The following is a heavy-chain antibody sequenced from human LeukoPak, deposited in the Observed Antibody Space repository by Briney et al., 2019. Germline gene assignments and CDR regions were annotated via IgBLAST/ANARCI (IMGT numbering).Heavy chain of an antibody. CDR3: ATDTTTVYDSSGYYYQIGLDY. CDR1: GFTFSSYS. J-gene: IGHJ4*02. D-gene: IGHD3-22*01. CDR2: ISSSSSYI. Sequence: GGSLRLSCAASGFTFSSYSMNWVRQAPGKGLEWVSSISSSSSYIYYADSVKGRFTISRDNAKNSLYLQMNSLRAEDTAVYYCATDTTTVYDSSGYYYQIGLDYWGQGTQVTVSS. V-gene: IGHV3-21*01.